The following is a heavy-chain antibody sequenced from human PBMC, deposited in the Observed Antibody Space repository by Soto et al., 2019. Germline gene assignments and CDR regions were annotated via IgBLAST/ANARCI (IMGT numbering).Heavy chain of an antibody. D-gene: IGHD1-26*01. Sequence: PGVSLSLSCSASGFPFGAYYMSWLRPAPGKGLEWVSYISSSSSYTNYADSVKGRFTISRDNAKNSLYLQMNSLRAEDTAVYYCARGSGSYFYYYYGMDVWGQGTTVTVS. V-gene: IGHV3-11*06. CDR3: ARGSGSYFYYYYGMDV. CDR1: GFPFGAYY. CDR2: ISSSSSYT. J-gene: IGHJ6*02.